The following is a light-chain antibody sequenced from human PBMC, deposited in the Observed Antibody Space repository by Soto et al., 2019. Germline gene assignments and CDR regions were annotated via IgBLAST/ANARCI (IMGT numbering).Light chain of an antibody. Sequence: EIVLTQSPGTLSLSPGERATLSCRASQSVSSSFLAWYQQNPGQAPRLLIYGASSRATGIPDRFSGSGSGADFTLSISRLEPEDFAVYYCQQYSSSPETFGQGTKVDIK. J-gene: IGKJ1*01. CDR1: QSVSSSF. CDR2: GAS. CDR3: QQYSSSPET. V-gene: IGKV3-20*01.